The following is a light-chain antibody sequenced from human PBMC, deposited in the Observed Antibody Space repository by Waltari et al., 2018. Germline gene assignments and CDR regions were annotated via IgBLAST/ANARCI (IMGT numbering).Light chain of an antibody. Sequence: DIQMTQSPSSLSASVGDRVTITSRASQSISIYLNWYQQKPGKAPKLLIYAASSLQSVVPSRFSGSGSGTDFTLTISSLQPEDFATYYCQQSYSTPFTFGPGTKVDIK. J-gene: IGKJ3*01. V-gene: IGKV1-39*01. CDR2: AAS. CDR3: QQSYSTPFT. CDR1: QSISIY.